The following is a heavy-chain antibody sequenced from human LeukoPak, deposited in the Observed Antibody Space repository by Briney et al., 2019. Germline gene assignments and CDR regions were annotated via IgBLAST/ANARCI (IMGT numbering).Heavy chain of an antibody. CDR3: ARGMPMVRGVMDY. V-gene: IGHV4-59*01. CDR2: IYYSGST. Sequence: SETLSLTCTVSGGSISSYYWSWIRQPPGKGLEWIGYIYYSGSTNYNPSLKSRVTISVDTSKNQFSLKLSSVTAADTAVYYCARGMPMVRGVMDYWGKGTLVTVSS. J-gene: IGHJ4*02. D-gene: IGHD3-10*01. CDR1: GGSISSYY.